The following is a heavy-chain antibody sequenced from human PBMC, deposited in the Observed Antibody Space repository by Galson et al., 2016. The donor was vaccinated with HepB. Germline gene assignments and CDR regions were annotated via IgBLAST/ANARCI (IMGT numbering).Heavy chain of an antibody. CDR1: GFTFDAYA. Sequence: SLRLSCAASGFTFDAYAMHWVRQAPGKGLEWVSGISWNSGTIGYADSVKGRFTISRDNAKNSLYLQMNSLRPEDTALYYCAKAGTYSSSKGWFDPGGQGTLFTVSS. D-gene: IGHD6-13*01. J-gene: IGHJ5*02. CDR2: ISWNSGTI. CDR3: AKAGTYSSSKGWFDP. V-gene: IGHV3-9*01.